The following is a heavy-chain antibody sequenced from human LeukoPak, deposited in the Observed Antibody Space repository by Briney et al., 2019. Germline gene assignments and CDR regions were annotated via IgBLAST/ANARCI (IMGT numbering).Heavy chain of an antibody. D-gene: IGHD6-13*01. Sequence: GGSLRLSCAASGFTFSSYSMNWVRQAPGRGLEWVSSISSSSSSYIYYADSVKGRFTISRDNAKNSLYLQMNSLRAEDTAVYYCARVGAAAGGTYFDYWGQGTLVTVSS. V-gene: IGHV3-21*01. CDR3: ARVGAAAGGTYFDY. J-gene: IGHJ4*02. CDR2: ISSSSSSYI. CDR1: GFTFSSYS.